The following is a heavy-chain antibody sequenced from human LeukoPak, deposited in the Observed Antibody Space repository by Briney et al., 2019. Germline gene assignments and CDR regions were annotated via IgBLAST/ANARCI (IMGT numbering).Heavy chain of an antibody. V-gene: IGHV3-7*01. CDR2: INQDGSEK. Sequence: GGSLRLSCAASGFTFSSLWMTWVRQAPGKGLEWVANINQDGSEKYFVDSVKGRFTISRDNAKNSVFLQMNSLTVEDTAVYYCARDGGVSGYDLLDYWGQGPLVTVSS. D-gene: IGHD5-12*01. CDR1: GFTFSSLW. J-gene: IGHJ4*02. CDR3: ARDGGVSGYDLLDY.